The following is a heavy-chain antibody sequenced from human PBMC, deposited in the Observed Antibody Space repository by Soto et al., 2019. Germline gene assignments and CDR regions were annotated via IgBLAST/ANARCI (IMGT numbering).Heavy chain of an antibody. D-gene: IGHD4-17*01. J-gene: IGHJ5*02. V-gene: IGHV1-69*01. CDR1: GGTFSSYA. Sequence: QLQRVQSGAALKKPGSSLKFSCKASGGTFSSYAISWVPQAPGQGLEWMGGIIPIFVTENYAQKFQGRVTSTANESTRTASMDLSSLVYEDTDVYYCARAPHYGDYCPLWFDPWGQGTLVNVSS. CDR2: IIPIFVTE. CDR3: ARAPHYGDYCPLWFDP.